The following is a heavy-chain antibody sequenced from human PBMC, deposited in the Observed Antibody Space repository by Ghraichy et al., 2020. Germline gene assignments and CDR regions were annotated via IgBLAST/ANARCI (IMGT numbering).Heavy chain of an antibody. D-gene: IGHD2-15*01. CDR2: MHHSGST. J-gene: IGHJ2*01. CDR3: AGSLVVIWYFGL. Sequence: SETLSLTCTVSGGSISSSNYYWGWIRQPPGKGLEWIGSMHHSGSTYYNPSLENRVTISVDTSKNQFSLKLSSVTAADTAVYYCAGSLVVIWYFGLWGRGTLVTVSS. V-gene: IGHV4-39*01. CDR1: GGSISSSNYY.